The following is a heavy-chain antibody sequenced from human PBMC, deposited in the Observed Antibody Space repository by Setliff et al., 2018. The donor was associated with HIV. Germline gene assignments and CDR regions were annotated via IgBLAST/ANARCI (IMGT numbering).Heavy chain of an antibody. CDR1: GHTFTSYD. Sequence: ASVKVSCKASGHTFTSYDINWVRRATGQGLEWMGWMNPNSGYTGYAQKFQGSITMTRNTSLSTAYMDLLGLRSEDTAVYYCVVPAATGAPDALDIWGQGTMVTVSS. CDR2: MNPNSGYT. J-gene: IGHJ3*02. V-gene: IGHV1-8*02. CDR3: VVPAATGAPDALDI. D-gene: IGHD2-2*01.